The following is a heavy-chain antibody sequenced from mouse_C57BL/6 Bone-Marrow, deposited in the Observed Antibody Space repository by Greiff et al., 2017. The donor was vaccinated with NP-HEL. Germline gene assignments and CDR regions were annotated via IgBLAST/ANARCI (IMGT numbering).Heavy chain of an antibody. CDR2: IYPRSGNT. D-gene: IGHD1-1*01. CDR3: AFDYYGSSNYYAMDY. J-gene: IGHJ4*01. CDR1: GYTFTSYG. Sequence: SGAELARPGASVKLSCKASGYTFTSYGISWVKQRTGQGLEWIGEIYPRSGNTYYNEKFKGKATLTADKSSSTAYMELRSLTSEDSAVYFCAFDYYGSSNYYAMDYWGQGTSVTVSS. V-gene: IGHV1-81*01.